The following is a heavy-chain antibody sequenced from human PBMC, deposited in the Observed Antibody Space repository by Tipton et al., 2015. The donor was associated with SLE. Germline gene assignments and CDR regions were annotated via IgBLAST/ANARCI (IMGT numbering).Heavy chain of an antibody. CDR1: GYTFTNYG. J-gene: IGHJ4*02. CDR3: ARDSGLFYFDS. Sequence: QSGAEVKTPGAPVKVSCETSGYTFTNYGVSWVRQAPGLGLEWMGWISGYRGQSKYAEKFQGRLTTTTDTSAGIAYMELRSLRSDDTAVYYCARDSGLFYFDSWGQGTLVTVSS. D-gene: IGHD3/OR15-3a*01. CDR2: ISGYRGQS. V-gene: IGHV1-18*01.